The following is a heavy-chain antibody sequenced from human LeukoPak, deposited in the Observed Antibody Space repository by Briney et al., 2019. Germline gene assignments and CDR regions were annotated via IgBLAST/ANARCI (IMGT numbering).Heavy chain of an antibody. CDR2: ISPSGGVT. V-gene: IGHV3-23*01. CDR3: AREVWFGEFYPAFDY. D-gene: IGHD3-10*01. J-gene: IGHJ4*02. CDR1: GFTFSSYA. Sequence: GGSLRLSCATSGFTFSSYAMSWVRQAPGKGLEWVSTISPSGGVTFYSDSVKGRFTISRDNAKNSLYLQMNSLRAEDTALYYCAREVWFGEFYPAFDYWGQGTLVTVSS.